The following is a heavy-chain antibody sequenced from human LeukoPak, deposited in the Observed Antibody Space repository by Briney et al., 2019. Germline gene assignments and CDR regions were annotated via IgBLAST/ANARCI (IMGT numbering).Heavy chain of an antibody. CDR2: IYYSGST. J-gene: IGHJ5*02. D-gene: IGHD4-17*01. CDR1: GGSISRYY. CDR3: ARDGDYGLFDP. Sequence: SETLSLTCSVSGGSISRYYWSWIRQPPGKGLEWIGYIYYSGSTNYNPSLKSRVTISVDTSKNQFSLKLSSVTAADTAVYYCARDGDYGLFDPWGQGTLVTVSS. V-gene: IGHV4-59*01.